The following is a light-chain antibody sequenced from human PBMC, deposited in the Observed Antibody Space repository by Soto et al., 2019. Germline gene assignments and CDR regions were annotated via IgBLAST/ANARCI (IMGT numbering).Light chain of an antibody. CDR2: DVT. CDR1: SSDVGSYSR. Sequence: QSVLTQPHSVSGSPGQSVTISCTGTSSDVGSYSRVSWYQQHPGRAPKLIIYDVTKRPSGVPGRFSASKSGNTASLTISGLQAEDEADYYCTSHAGSNNYVFGTGTKVTVL. CDR3: TSHAGSNNYV. J-gene: IGLJ1*01. V-gene: IGLV2-11*01.